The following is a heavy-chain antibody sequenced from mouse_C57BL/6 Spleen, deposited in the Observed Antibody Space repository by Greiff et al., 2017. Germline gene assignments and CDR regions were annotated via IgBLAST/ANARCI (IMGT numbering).Heavy chain of an antibody. CDR1: GYTFTSYW. J-gene: IGHJ2*01. CDR2: IYPSDSET. V-gene: IGHV1-61*01. CDR3: ARVYYYGSSYDY. Sequence: VQLQQPGAELVRPGSSVKLSCKASGYTFTSYWMDWVKQRPGQGLEWIGNIYPSDSETHYNQKFKDKATLTVDKSSSTAYMQLSCLTSEDSAVYYCARVYYYGSSYDYWGQGTTLTVSS. D-gene: IGHD1-1*01.